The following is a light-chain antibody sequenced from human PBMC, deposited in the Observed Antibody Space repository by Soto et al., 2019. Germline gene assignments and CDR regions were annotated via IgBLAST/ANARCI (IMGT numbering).Light chain of an antibody. V-gene: IGKV3-20*01. J-gene: IGKJ4*01. CDR3: QQFHSSGLT. CDR2: GAS. Sequence: EIVLTQSPGTLSLSPGERATLSCRASQSVSSKYLGWYQQKPGQAPRLLIYGASTRATGIPDRFSGRGSGTDFTLTISRLEPEDFAVYYCQQFHSSGLTFGGGTKVEIK. CDR1: QSVSSKY.